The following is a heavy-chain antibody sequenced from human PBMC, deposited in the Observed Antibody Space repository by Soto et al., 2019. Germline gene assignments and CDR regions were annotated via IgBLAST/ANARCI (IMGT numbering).Heavy chain of an antibody. CDR1: GYSFTGHH. CDR3: AREGSSSSKYFQH. J-gene: IGHJ1*01. CDR2: INPNSGGT. V-gene: IGHV1-2*02. D-gene: IGHD6-6*01. Sequence: VASMKVSFKASGYSFTGHHIHWVRQAPGQGLEWMGWINPNSGGTNYAQKFQGRVTMTRDTSVTTAYMELSRLTSDDTAVYFCAREGSSSSKYFQHWGQGTLVTVSS.